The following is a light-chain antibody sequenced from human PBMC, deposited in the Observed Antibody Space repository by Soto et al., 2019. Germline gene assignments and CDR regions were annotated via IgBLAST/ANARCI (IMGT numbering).Light chain of an antibody. J-gene: IGKJ1*01. CDR3: QQRSSWWT. V-gene: IGKV3-11*01. Sequence: ETVLTQSPATLSLSPGDRATLSCRASQSITTYLAWYQKKTGQAPKLLFYDASNRATGIPARFSASGSGTDFTLTSSSLEPEDSAVYYCQQRSSWWTFGQGTKVEIK. CDR1: QSITTY. CDR2: DAS.